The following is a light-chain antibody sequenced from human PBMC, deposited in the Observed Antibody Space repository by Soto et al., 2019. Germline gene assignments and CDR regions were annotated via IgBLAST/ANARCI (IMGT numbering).Light chain of an antibody. Sequence: QSVLTQPPSVSGAPGQRVTISCTGSSSNIGAGYDVHWYQQLPGTAPKLLIYGNSNRPSGVPDRFSGSKSDTSASLAITGLQAEDDADYYCQSYDSSLSGWVFGGGTKLTVL. V-gene: IGLV1-40*01. J-gene: IGLJ3*02. CDR2: GNS. CDR3: QSYDSSLSGWV. CDR1: SSNIGAGYD.